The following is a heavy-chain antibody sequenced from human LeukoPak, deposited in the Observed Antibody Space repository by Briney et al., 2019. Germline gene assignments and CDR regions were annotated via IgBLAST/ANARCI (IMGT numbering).Heavy chain of an antibody. V-gene: IGHV1-2*02. J-gene: IGHJ5*02. CDR3: ARGTTIFGVVIIRFDP. CDR2: INPNSGGT. CDR1: GYTFTGYY. D-gene: IGHD3-3*01. Sequence: ASVKVSCKASGYTFTGYYMHWVRQAPGQGLEWMGWINPNSGGTNYAQKFQGRVTMTRDTSISTAYMELSRLRSDDTAVYHCARGTTIFGVVIIRFDPWGQGTLVTVSS.